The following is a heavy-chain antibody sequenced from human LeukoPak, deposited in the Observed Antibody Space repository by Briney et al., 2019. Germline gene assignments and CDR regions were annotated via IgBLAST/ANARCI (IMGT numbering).Heavy chain of an antibody. V-gene: IGHV3-21*01. CDR1: GFTFSSYS. CDR3: ARDSSGQPDFDY. CDR2: ISSSSSYI. J-gene: IGHJ4*02. D-gene: IGHD3-22*01. Sequence: GGSLRLSCAASGFTFSSYSMNWVRQAPGKGLEWVSSISSSSSYIYYADSVKGRFTISRDNAKNSLYLQMNSLRAEDTAVYYCARDSSGQPDFDYWGQGTLVTVSS.